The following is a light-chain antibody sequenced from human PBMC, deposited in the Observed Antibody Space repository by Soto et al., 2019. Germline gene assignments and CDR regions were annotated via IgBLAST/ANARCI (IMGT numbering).Light chain of an antibody. Sequence: EIVLTQFPATLSLSPGESATLSCRASQSVGVFLAWYQQKSGQTPRLLIYDASNWAPGIPARFSGSGSGTDFTLTISTLEPEDFAVYYCQHRNDWLGTFGPGTKVDIK. J-gene: IGKJ3*01. CDR1: QSVGVF. CDR3: QHRNDWLGT. V-gene: IGKV3-11*01. CDR2: DAS.